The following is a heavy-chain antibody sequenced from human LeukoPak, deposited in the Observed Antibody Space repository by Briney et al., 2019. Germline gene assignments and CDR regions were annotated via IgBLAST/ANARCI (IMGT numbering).Heavy chain of an antibody. V-gene: IGHV4-39*01. CDR1: GGSISSSSDY. D-gene: IGHD1-1*01. CDR3: ARRAYSAAYWKHFDY. CDR2: IYYHENT. J-gene: IGHJ4*02. Sequence: SETLSLTCTVSGGSISSSSDYWGWIRQAPGKGLEWIGSIYYHENTYYNSSLKSRVAISVDTSKNQFSLKLNSVTAADTAVYFCARRAYSAAYWKHFDYWGQGTLVTVSS.